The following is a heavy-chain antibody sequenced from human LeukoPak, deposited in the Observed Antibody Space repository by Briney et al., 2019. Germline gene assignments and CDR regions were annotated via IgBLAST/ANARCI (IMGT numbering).Heavy chain of an antibody. CDR2: MSPCGDIR. CDR3: ARVDRGQWLVRGVFDY. Sequence: PGGTLRLSCAASGFTFSRHGINWVHQAPGKGLEWVSGMSPCGDIRFYADSVRVRFTISRENYKNTLNLQMNSLRAEDTAFYYCARVDRGQWLVRGVFDYWGQGTLVTVSS. CDR1: GFTFSRHG. J-gene: IGHJ4*02. V-gene: IGHV3-23*01. D-gene: IGHD6-19*01.